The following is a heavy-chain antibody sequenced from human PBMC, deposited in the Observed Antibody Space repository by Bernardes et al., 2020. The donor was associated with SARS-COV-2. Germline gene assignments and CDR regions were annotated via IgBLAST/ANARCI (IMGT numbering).Heavy chain of an antibody. Sequence: GGSLRLSCAASGFTLSSYALNCVRQAPGKGLEWVSAIFGSGSGAYYADSVKGRFTVSRDNSKKTLYLQMNSLRDEDTAIYYCAKDKGRFGEPVVVWYFDSWGQGTLVTVSS. V-gene: IGHV3-23*01. CDR2: IFGSGSGA. D-gene: IGHD3-16*01. J-gene: IGHJ4*02. CDR1: GFTLSSYA. CDR3: AKDKGRFGEPVVVWYFDS.